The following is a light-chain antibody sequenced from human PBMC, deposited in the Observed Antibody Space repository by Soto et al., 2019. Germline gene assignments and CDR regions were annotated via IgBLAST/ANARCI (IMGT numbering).Light chain of an antibody. CDR3: LQEHDDSWT. V-gene: IGKV1-6*01. J-gene: IGKJ1*01. Sequence: ALQMTQSPSSLSASVGARITITRRASQGIESDLSWYQQRPGKDPKLLIYAASNVHSGVPQRFSVSRCGTEFTLTVSNLQPEELASYDCLQEHDDSWTFGRGTKVDIK. CDR2: AAS. CDR1: QGIESD.